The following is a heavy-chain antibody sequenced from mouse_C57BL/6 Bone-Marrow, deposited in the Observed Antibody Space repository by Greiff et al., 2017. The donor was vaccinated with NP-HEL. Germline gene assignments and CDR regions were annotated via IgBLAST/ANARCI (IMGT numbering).Heavy chain of an antibody. Sequence: EVKLQESGPELVKPGDSVKISCKASGYSFTGYFMNWVMQSHGKSLEWIGRINPYNGDTFYNQKFKGKATLTVDKSSSTAHMELRSRTSEDSAVDYCARGEGHYWYFGVWGTGTTVTVSS. CDR2: INPYNGDT. CDR3: ARGEGHYWYFGV. J-gene: IGHJ1*03. D-gene: IGHD3-3*01. V-gene: IGHV1-20*01. CDR1: GYSFTGYF.